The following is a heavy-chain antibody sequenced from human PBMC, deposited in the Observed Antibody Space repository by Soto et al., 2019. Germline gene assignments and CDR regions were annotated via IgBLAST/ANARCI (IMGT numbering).Heavy chain of an antibody. V-gene: IGHV4-39*01. CDR1: GVSISSSDYY. J-gene: IGHJ4*02. Sequence: SETLSLTCTVSGVSISSSDYYWGWIRQPPGKGLEWIGSIYYSGSTYYNPSLKSRVIISVDTSENQFSLKLSSVTAADTAVYYCAKSGYRYCSSTSCYNFDYWGQGTLVTVSS. CDR2: IYYSGST. CDR3: AKSGYRYCSSTSCYNFDY. D-gene: IGHD2-2*02.